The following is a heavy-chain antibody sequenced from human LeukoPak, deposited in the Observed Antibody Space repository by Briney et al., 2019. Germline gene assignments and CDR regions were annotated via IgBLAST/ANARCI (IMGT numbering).Heavy chain of an antibody. CDR3: TLIQGWGSGSYYRDF. J-gene: IGHJ4*02. Sequence: SGGSLRLSYAASGFSISNDWMSWVRQAPGKGLEWVARVKSRSAGETTDYAAPVKGRFTISRDDSKNTLYLQMNSLKTEDTAVYYCTLIQGWGSGSYYRDFWGQGTLVTVSS. D-gene: IGHD3-10*01. CDR2: VKSRSAGETT. CDR1: GFSISNDW. V-gene: IGHV3-15*01.